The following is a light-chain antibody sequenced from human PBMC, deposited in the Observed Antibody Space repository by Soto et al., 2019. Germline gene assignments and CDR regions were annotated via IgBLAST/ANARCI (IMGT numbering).Light chain of an antibody. CDR3: SSYTSSSTRV. Sequence: QSALTQPASVSGSPGQSITISCTGTSSDVGGYNYVSWYQQHPGKAPKLMIYEVSNRPSGVSNRFSGSKSGNTASLTISGLQAADEADSYCSSYTSSSTRVFGEGTKLTVL. V-gene: IGLV2-14*01. J-gene: IGLJ3*02. CDR1: SSDVGGYNY. CDR2: EVS.